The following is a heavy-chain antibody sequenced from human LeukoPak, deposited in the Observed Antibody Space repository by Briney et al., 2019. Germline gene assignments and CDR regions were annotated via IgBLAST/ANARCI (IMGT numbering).Heavy chain of an antibody. Sequence: PSETLSLTCTVSGGSISSGDYYWSWIRQPPGKGLEWIGYIYDSGSTSYHPSLKSRVTILVDTSKNQCSLKLSSMTAADTAVYYCASSEKGEVLRFLEWSPGFDYWGQGTLVTVSS. CDR1: GGSISSGDYY. D-gene: IGHD3-3*01. V-gene: IGHV4-30-4*08. CDR3: ASSEKGEVLRFLEWSPGFDY. CDR2: IYDSGST. J-gene: IGHJ4*02.